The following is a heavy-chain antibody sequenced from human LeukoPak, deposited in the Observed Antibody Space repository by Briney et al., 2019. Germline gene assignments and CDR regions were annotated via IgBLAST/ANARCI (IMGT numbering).Heavy chain of an antibody. CDR3: ARLLADSSSWTDVPDI. D-gene: IGHD6-13*01. Sequence: SETLSLTCTVSSGSISSNSYYWGWIRQPPGKGLEWIGSVSYSGSTYYNPSLKSRVTISVDTSKNQFSLKLSSVTAADTAMYRCARLLADSSSWTDVPDIWGQGTKVTVSS. CDR2: VSYSGST. V-gene: IGHV4-39*01. CDR1: SGSISSNSYY. J-gene: IGHJ3*02.